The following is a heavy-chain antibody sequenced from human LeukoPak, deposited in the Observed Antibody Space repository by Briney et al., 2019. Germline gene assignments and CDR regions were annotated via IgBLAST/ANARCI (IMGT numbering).Heavy chain of an antibody. J-gene: IGHJ3*02. Sequence: GASVKVSCKTSGYTFADYYLHWVRQAPGQGLEWMGSIDPDSGGTNYALKFQGRVTMTRDTSISTAYMELSRLRSDDTAVYYCAREYYDSSGRKHAFENWGQGTMVTVSS. V-gene: IGHV1-2*02. CDR1: GYTFADYY. CDR2: IDPDSGGT. CDR3: AREYYDSSGRKHAFEN. D-gene: IGHD3-22*01.